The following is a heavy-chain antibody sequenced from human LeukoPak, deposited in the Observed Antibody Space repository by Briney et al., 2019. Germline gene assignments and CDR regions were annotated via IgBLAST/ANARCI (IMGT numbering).Heavy chain of an antibody. CDR2: IYYSGST. V-gene: IGHV4-39*01. Sequence: SETLSLTCTVSGGSISSSSYYWGWIRQPPGKGLEWIGSIYYSGSTYYNPSLKSRVTISVDTSKNQFSLKLSSVTAADTAVYYCARLRAIFGVVINYFDYWGQGTLVTVSS. CDR3: ARLRAIFGVVINYFDY. D-gene: IGHD3-3*01. CDR1: GGSISSSSYY. J-gene: IGHJ4*02.